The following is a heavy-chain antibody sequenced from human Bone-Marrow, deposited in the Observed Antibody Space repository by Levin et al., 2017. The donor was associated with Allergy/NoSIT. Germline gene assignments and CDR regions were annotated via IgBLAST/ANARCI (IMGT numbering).Heavy chain of an antibody. V-gene: IGHV3-21*01. CDR1: GFTFSDYT. J-gene: IGHJ4*02. CDR3: ARDFYLGYCSGGSCYYSDH. D-gene: IGHD2-15*01. CDR2: ISSSSSYI. Sequence: GGSLRLSCAASGFTFSDYTMNWVRQAPGKGLEWVSSISSSSSYIYYADSVKGRFTISRDNSKNTLYLQMNSLRDEDTAVYFCARDFYLGYCSGGSCYYSDHWGKGTLVTVSA.